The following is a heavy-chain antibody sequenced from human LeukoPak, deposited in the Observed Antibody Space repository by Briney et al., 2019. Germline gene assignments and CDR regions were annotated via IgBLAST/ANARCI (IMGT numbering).Heavy chain of an antibody. D-gene: IGHD2-21*01. CDR2: IYYSGST. J-gene: IGHJ4*02. CDR3: ARRGAGLLKFYFDY. Sequence: PSETLSLTCTVSGGSISSSSYYWGWIRQPPGKGLEWIGSIYYSGSTYYNPSLKSRVTISVDTSKNQFSLKLSSVTAADTAVYYCARRGAGLLKFYFDYWGQGALVTVSS. CDR1: GGSISSSSYY. V-gene: IGHV4-39*01.